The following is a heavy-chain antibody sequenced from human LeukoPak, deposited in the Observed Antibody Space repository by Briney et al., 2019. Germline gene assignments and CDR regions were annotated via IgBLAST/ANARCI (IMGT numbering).Heavy chain of an antibody. V-gene: IGHV3-20*04. J-gene: IGHJ6*03. CDR1: GFTFDDYG. D-gene: IGHD2-2*01. CDR2: INWNGGST. CDR3: ARVPIGCSSTSCQYYYYMDV. Sequence: PGGSLRLSCAASGFTFDDYGMSWVRQAPGKGLEWVSGINWNGGSTGYADSVKGRFTISRDNAKNSLYLQMNSLRAEDTALYYCARVPIGCSSTSCQYYYYMDVRGKGTTVTVSS.